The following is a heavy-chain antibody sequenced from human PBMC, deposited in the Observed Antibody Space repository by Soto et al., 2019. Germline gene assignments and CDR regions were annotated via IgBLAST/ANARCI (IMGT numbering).Heavy chain of an antibody. J-gene: IGHJ6*02. V-gene: IGHV1-46*01. Sequence: ASVKVSCQASGYTFTSYYMHWVRRAPGQGLEWMGIINPSGGSTSYAQKFQGRVTMTRDTSTSTVYMELSSLRSEDTAVYYCASDGYCSSTSCSHCYYGMDFSGPGTTVAF. CDR2: INPSGGST. D-gene: IGHD2-2*01. CDR3: ASDGYCSSTSCSHCYYGMDF. CDR1: GYTFTSYY.